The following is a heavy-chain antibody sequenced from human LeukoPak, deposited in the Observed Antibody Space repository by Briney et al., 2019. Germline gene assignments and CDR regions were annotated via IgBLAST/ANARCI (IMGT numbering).Heavy chain of an antibody. Sequence: PGGSLRLSCAASGFTFSSYWMHWVRQAPGKGLVWVSRINSDGSSTSYADSVKGRFTISRDNAKNTLYLQMNSLRAEDTAVYYCVRVGGYCSSTSCYRYFDYWGQGTLVTVSS. CDR1: GFTFSSYW. D-gene: IGHD2-2*02. J-gene: IGHJ4*02. CDR3: VRVGGYCSSTSCYRYFDY. CDR2: INSDGSST. V-gene: IGHV3-74*01.